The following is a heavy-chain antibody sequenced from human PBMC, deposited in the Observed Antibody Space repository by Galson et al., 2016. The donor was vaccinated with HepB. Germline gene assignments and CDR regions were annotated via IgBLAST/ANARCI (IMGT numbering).Heavy chain of an antibody. J-gene: IGHJ4*02. Sequence: SLRLSCAVSGFSLSERYMHWVRQAPGKGPEWLGRIRNQANSYSTDYAASVEGRFVMSRDDSTHSLSLQLNSLRTEDTAVYFCCRGGRDGYNFPFDYWGPGALVSVSP. V-gene: IGHV3-72*01. D-gene: IGHD5-24*01. CDR2: IRNQANSYST. CDR1: GFSLSERY. CDR3: CRGGRDGYNFPFDY.